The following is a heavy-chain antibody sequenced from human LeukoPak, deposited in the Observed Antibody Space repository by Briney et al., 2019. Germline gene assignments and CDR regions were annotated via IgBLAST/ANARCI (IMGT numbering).Heavy chain of an antibody. V-gene: IGHV3-30*18. CDR1: GFTFSSYG. CDR2: ISYDGSNK. D-gene: IGHD3-3*01. CDR3: AKGQTLRFLEWFTYYYGMDV. J-gene: IGHJ6*02. Sequence: PGGSLRLSCAASGFTFSSYGMHWVRQAPGKGLEWVAVISYDGSNKYYADSVKGRFTISRDNSKNTLYLQMNSLRAEDTAVYYCAKGQTLRFLEWFTYYYGMDVWGQGTTITVSS.